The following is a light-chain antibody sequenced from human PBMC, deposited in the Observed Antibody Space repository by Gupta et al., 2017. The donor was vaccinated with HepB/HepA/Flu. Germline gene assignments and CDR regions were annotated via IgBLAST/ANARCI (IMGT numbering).Light chain of an antibody. V-gene: IGLV2-11*01. CDR3: CSYAGSYVWV. CDR2: DVS. CDR1: SSDVGGYNY. J-gene: IGLJ3*02. Sequence: QSALTPPRSVSGSPGQSVTISCTGTSSDVGGYNYVSWYQQHPGKAPTLMIYDVSKRPSGVPDRFSGSKSGNTASLTISGHQAEEEADYYCCSYAGSYVWVFGGGTKLTVL.